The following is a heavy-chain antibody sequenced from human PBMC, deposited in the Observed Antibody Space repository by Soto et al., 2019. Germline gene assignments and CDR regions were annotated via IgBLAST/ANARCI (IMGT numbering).Heavy chain of an antibody. Sequence: ASVKVSCKASGYTFTTYATNWVRQAPGQRLEWMGWINPGNGNTKYSPTFRGRVTITRDTSASTTYMEMSSLRSEDTAVYYCARDYYDFWSGFSGSKYGMDVWGQGTTVTVSS. CDR3: ARDYYDFWSGFSGSKYGMDV. V-gene: IGHV1-3*01. D-gene: IGHD3-3*01. CDR1: GYTFTTYA. CDR2: INPGNGNT. J-gene: IGHJ6*02.